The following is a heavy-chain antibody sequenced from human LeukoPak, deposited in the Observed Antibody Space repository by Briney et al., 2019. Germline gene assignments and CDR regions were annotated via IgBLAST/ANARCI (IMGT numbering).Heavy chain of an antibody. V-gene: IGHV3-23*01. CDR1: GFTLSSYA. CDR3: AKDRAMVRGVIKPFDY. Sequence: GGSLRLSCAASGFTLSSYAMSWVRQAPGKGLEWVSAISDTGNTYHADSVKGRFTISRDSSKNTLFLQMNRLRPEDAAVYYCAKDRAMVRGVIKPFDYWGQGTLVTVSS. CDR2: ISDTGNT. J-gene: IGHJ4*02. D-gene: IGHD3-10*01.